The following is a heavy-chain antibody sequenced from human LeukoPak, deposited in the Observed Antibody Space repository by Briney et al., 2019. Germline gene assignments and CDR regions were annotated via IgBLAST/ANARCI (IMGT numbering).Heavy chain of an antibody. D-gene: IGHD3-9*01. CDR3: ARDHYDILTGYYSEDY. J-gene: IGHJ4*02. CDR2: IYYSGST. Sequence: SETLSLTCTVSGGSISSYYWSWIRQPPGKGLEWIGYIYYSGSTNYNPSLKSRVAISVDTSKNQFSLKLSSVTAADTAVYYCARDHYDILTGYYSEDYWGQGTLVTVSS. V-gene: IGHV4-59*01. CDR1: GGSISSYY.